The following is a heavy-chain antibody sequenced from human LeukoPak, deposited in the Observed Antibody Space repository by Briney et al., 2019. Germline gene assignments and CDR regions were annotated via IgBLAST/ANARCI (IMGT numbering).Heavy chain of an antibody. CDR2: MNPNSGNT. CDR3: ARASSGSYYGNDY. CDR1: GYTFTSYD. V-gene: IGHV1-8*01. D-gene: IGHD1-26*01. J-gene: IGHJ4*02. Sequence: ASVKVSCKASGYTFTSYDINWVRQATGQGLEWMGWMNPNSGNTGYAQKFQGRVTMARDTSTSTVYMELSSLRSEDTAVYYCARASSGSYYGNDYWGQGTLVTVSS.